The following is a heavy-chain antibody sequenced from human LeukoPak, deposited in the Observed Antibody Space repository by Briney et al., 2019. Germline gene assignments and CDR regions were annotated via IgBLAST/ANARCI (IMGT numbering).Heavy chain of an antibody. V-gene: IGHV5-51*01. D-gene: IGHD1-26*01. CDR3: ACSRIVGATDAFDI. Sequence: GESLKISCKGSGYSFTSYWIAWVRQMPGKGLEWMGIIYPGDSDAKYSPSFQGQVTISADKSITTAFLRWSSLKASDTAMYYCACSRIVGATDAFDIWGQGTMVTVSS. CDR1: GYSFTSYW. J-gene: IGHJ3*02. CDR2: IYPGDSDA.